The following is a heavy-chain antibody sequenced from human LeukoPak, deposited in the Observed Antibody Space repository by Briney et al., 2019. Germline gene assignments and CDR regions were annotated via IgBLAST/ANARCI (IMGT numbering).Heavy chain of an antibody. CDR3: ARVGEDSSSYFFDS. CDR1: GFRFGYSG. Sequence: GGSLRLSCAASGFRFGYSGMAWVRQAPGEGLEWVSSISDSGATTYYGDSVKGRFTISRDNSKDTLNLQMRSLRVEDTGVYFCARVGEDSSSYFFDSWGQGTLVSVSS. V-gene: IGHV3-23*01. J-gene: IGHJ4*02. D-gene: IGHD6-6*01. CDR2: ISDSGATT.